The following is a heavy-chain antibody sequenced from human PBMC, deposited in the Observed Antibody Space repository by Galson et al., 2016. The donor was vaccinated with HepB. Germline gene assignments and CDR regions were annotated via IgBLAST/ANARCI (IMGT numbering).Heavy chain of an antibody. D-gene: IGHD4-17*01. V-gene: IGHV3-23*01. CDR1: GFTFSSHG. J-gene: IGHJ6*02. CDR2: IIDSAGVT. Sequence: SLRLSCAASGFTFSSHGMNWVRQAPGKGLEWVSGIIDSAGVTYYADSVKGRFTISRDNAKNSLDLQMKSLRDEDTGVYFCARATVEDFYYYGMDVWGQGTTVTVSS. CDR3: ARATVEDFYYYGMDV.